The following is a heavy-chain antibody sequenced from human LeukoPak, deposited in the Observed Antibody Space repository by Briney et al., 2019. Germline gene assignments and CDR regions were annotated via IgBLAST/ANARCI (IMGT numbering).Heavy chain of an antibody. D-gene: IGHD5-18*01. CDR3: ATVEATAAMVNSSYYYGMDV. CDR2: VDPEDGET. V-gene: IGHV1-69-2*01. Sequence: GASVKISCKVSGYTFTDYYMHWVQQAPGKGLEWMGLVDPEDGETIYAEKFQGRVTITADTSTDTAYMELSSLRSEDTAVYYCATVEATAAMVNSSYYYGMDVWGKGTTVTVSS. J-gene: IGHJ6*04. CDR1: GYTFTDYY.